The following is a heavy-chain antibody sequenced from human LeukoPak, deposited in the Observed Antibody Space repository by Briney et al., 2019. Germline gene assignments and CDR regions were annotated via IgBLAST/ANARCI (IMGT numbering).Heavy chain of an antibody. V-gene: IGHV4-39*07. CDR1: GGSISSSSYY. Sequence: PSETLSLTCTVSGGSISSSSYYWGWIRQPPGKGLEWIGSIYYSGSTYYNPSLKSRVTISVDTSKNQFSLKLSSVTAADTAVYYCARVPMAAAGTNAFDIWGQGTMVTVSS. CDR3: ARVPMAAAGTNAFDI. D-gene: IGHD6-13*01. J-gene: IGHJ3*02. CDR2: IYYSGST.